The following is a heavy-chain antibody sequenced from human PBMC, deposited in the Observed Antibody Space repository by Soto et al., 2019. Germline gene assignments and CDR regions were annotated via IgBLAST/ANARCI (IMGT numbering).Heavy chain of an antibody. Sequence: QVTLKESGPVLVKPTEPLTLTCTVSGFSLSNARMGVSWIRQPPGKALEWLAHIFSNDEKSYSTSLKSRLTISKDTSKSQVVLTMTNMDPVDTATYYCARITYDFWSGYPDFDYWGQGTLVTVSS. CDR1: GFSLSNARMG. V-gene: IGHV2-26*01. D-gene: IGHD3-3*01. CDR3: ARITYDFWSGYPDFDY. CDR2: IFSNDEK. J-gene: IGHJ4*02.